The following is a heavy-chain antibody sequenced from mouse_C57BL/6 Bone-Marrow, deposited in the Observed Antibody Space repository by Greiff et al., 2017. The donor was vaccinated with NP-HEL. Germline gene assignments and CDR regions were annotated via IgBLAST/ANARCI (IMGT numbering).Heavy chain of an antibody. J-gene: IGHJ3*01. CDR2: IHPNSGST. V-gene: IGHV1-64*01. D-gene: IGHD2-2*01. Sequence: VKLQQPGAELVKPGASVKLSCKASGYTFTSYWMHWVKQRPGQGLEWIGMIHPNSGSTNYNEKFKSKATLTVDKSSSTAYMQLSSLTSEDSAVYYCDLLWLRRSYWGQGTLVTVSA. CDR3: DLLWLRRSY. CDR1: GYTFTSYW.